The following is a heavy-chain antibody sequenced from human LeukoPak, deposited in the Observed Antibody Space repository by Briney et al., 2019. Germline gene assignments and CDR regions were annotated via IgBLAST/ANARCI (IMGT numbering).Heavy chain of an antibody. J-gene: IGHJ4*02. CDR1: GGSFSGYY. V-gene: IGHV4-34*01. CDR3: ARGSGYSYGLGY. D-gene: IGHD5-18*01. CDR2: INHSGST. Sequence: SETLSLTCAVYGGSFSGYYWSWIRQPPGKGLEWIGEINHSGSTNYNPSLKSRVTISVDTSKNQFSLKLSSVTAADTVVYYCARGSGYSYGLGYWGQGTLVTVSS.